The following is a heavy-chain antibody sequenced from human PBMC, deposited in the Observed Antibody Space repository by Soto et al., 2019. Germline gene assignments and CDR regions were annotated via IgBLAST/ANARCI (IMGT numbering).Heavy chain of an antibody. CDR1: GDTFAFHS. Sequence: QVQLVQSGAEVKRPGSSVKVSCKASGDTFAFHSINWVRQAPGLGLEWMGRINPILSMSNYAQRFQGRVTMTAHKSTSTAYMVLSRLRSEDTAIYYCATSYGSGYRAFDYWGQGALVTVSS. CDR3: ATSYGSGYRAFDY. D-gene: IGHD3-10*01. J-gene: IGHJ4*02. V-gene: IGHV1-69*02. CDR2: INPILSMS.